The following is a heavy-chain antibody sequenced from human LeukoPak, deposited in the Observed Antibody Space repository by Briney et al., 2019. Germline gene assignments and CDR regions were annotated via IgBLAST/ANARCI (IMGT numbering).Heavy chain of an antibody. J-gene: IGHJ4*02. V-gene: IGHV3-23*01. D-gene: IGHD3-22*01. CDR3: ARHHYYYDSGPYPGHY. Sequence: PGGSLRLSCAASGFTFSSYAMSWVRQAPGKGLEGVSVISGSGRNTYYADSVKGRFTISRDNSKNPLSLQMNSLRAEDTAVYYCARHHYYYDSGPYPGHYWGQGTLVTVSS. CDR2: ISGSGRNT. CDR1: GFTFSSYA.